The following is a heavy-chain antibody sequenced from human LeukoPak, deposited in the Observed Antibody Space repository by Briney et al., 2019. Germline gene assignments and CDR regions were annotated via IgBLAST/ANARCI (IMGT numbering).Heavy chain of an antibody. D-gene: IGHD1-26*01. V-gene: IGHV1-2*02. CDR1: GYTFTGYY. CDR2: INPNSGGT. Sequence: ASVKVSCKASGYTFTGYYMHWVRQAPGQGLEWMGWINPNSGGTNYAQKFQGRVTMTRDTSISTAYMELSRLRSDDTAVYYCARVPRGSYWSTRFDYWGQGTLVTVSS. CDR3: ARVPRGSYWSTRFDY. J-gene: IGHJ4*02.